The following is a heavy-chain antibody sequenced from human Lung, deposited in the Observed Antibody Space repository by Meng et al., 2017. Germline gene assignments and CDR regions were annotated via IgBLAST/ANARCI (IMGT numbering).Heavy chain of an antibody. Sequence: GESLKISCVASGFSFTDAWMSWVRQAPGKGLKWVGRIKSNSDGGTTDYAAPVKGRFTISRDDSKNTLYLQMNSLITEDTAVYFCATGAAAADHWGQGTLVTVSS. V-gene: IGHV3-15*01. CDR3: ATGAAAADH. CDR1: GFSFTDAW. D-gene: IGHD6-13*01. CDR2: IKSNSDGGTT. J-gene: IGHJ4*02.